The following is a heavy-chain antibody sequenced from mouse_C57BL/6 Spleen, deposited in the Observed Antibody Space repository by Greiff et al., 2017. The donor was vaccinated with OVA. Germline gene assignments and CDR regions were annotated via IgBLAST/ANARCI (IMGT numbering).Heavy chain of an antibody. CDR3: ASPGAMDY. CDR2: IYPNSGST. Sequence: QVQLQQSGAELVKPGASVKLSCKASGYTFTSYWMHWVKQRRGQGLEWIGMIYPNSGSTNYNEKFTIKTTLTVNKSSITAYMQLTSLTSEDSSVYYCASPGAMDYWGQGTSVTVSS. V-gene: IGHV1-64*01. J-gene: IGHJ4*01. CDR1: GYTFTSYW.